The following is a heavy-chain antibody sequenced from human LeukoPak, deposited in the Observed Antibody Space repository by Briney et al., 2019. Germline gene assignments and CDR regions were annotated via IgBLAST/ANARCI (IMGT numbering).Heavy chain of an antibody. CDR2: IYTSGGT. D-gene: IGHD1-26*01. J-gene: IGHJ5*02. CDR3: AKDWELGS. V-gene: IGHV4-59*01. Sequence: PSETLSLTCTVSGGSISSYYWNWIRQPPGKGLEWIGNIYTSGGTNYNPSLKNRVTISLDTSKDQFSLKLTSVTAADTAFYYCAKDWELGSWGQGTLVTVSS. CDR1: GGSISSYY.